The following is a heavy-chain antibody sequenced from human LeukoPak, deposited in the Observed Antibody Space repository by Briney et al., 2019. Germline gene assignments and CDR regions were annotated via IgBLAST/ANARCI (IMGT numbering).Heavy chain of an antibody. CDR2: IIPVLGIA. D-gene: IGHD1-26*01. Sequence: SVKVSCKASGDTFSSYAITWVRQAPGGGLEWMGKIIPVLGIANYAQKFQGRVTITTDESTSTAYMELSSLRPEDTAVYYCARPQVQSGSYYGDAFVIWGQGTMVTVSS. J-gene: IGHJ3*02. CDR1: GDTFSSYA. V-gene: IGHV1-69*04. CDR3: ARPQVQSGSYYGDAFVI.